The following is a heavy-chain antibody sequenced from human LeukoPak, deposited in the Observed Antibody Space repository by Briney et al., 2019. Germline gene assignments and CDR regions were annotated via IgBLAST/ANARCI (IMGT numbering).Heavy chain of an antibody. CDR3: AKGKSLPHYYYYGMDV. Sequence: GGSLRLSCAASGFTFSTSAMNWVRQAPGKGLEWVSGIGGSGDTTYYADSVRGRFTISRDNFKNTLYLQMNSLTAEDTAIYYCAKGKSLPHYYYYGMDVWGQGTTVTASS. CDR2: IGGSGDTT. CDR1: GFTFSTSA. J-gene: IGHJ6*02. V-gene: IGHV3-23*01.